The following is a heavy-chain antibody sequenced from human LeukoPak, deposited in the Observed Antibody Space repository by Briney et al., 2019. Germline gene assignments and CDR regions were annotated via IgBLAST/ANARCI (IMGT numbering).Heavy chain of an antibody. D-gene: IGHD6-19*01. V-gene: IGHV3-21*04. CDR2: ISSSSSYI. CDR3: AKGSSGWYFVGY. CDR1: GFTFSSYS. J-gene: IGHJ4*02. Sequence: GGSLRLSCAASGFTFSSYSMNWVRQAPGKGLEWVSSISSSSSYIYYADSVKGRFTISRDNAKNSLYLQMNSLRAEDTAVYYCAKGSSGWYFVGYWGQGTLVTVSS.